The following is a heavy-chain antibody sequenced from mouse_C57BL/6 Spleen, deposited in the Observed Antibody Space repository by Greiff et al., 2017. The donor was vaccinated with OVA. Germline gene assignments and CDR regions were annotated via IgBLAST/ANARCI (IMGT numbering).Heavy chain of an antibody. D-gene: IGHD2-3*01. CDR3: AILDGYYAMDY. V-gene: IGHV1-74*01. J-gene: IGHJ4*01. CDR2: IHPSDSDT. CDR1: GYTFTSYW. Sequence: QVQLQQPGAELVKPGASVKVSCKASGYTFTSYWMHWVKQRPGQGLEWIGRIHPSDSDTNYNQKFKGKATLTVDKSSSPAYMQLSSLTSEDSAVYYCAILDGYYAMDYWGQGTSVTVSS.